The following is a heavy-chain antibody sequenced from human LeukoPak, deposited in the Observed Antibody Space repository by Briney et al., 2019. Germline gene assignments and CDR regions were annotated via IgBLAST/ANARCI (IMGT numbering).Heavy chain of an antibody. Sequence: GRSLRLSCAASGFTFSRYAMHWVRQAPGKGLEWVTVISHDGTNKYYADSVKGRFTIARDNSKNTLYLQMNSPRAEDTAVYYCARGGYYDILTQVFDYWGQGTLVTVSS. J-gene: IGHJ4*02. CDR2: ISHDGTNK. CDR3: ARGGYYDILTQVFDY. CDR1: GFTFSRYA. V-gene: IGHV3-30*04. D-gene: IGHD3-9*01.